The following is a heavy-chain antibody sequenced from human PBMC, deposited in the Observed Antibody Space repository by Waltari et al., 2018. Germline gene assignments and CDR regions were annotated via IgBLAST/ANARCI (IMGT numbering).Heavy chain of an antibody. CDR1: GYTFTSYY. CDR2: INPSGGST. V-gene: IGHV1-46*01. CDR3: ASELERRGYFDY. D-gene: IGHD1-1*01. Sequence: QVQLVQSGAEVKKPGASVKVSCKASGYTFTSYYIHWVRQAPGQGLEWMGIINPSGGSTSYAQKFQGRVTMTRDTSTSTVYMELSSLRSEDTAVYYCASELERRGYFDYWGQGTLVTVSS. J-gene: IGHJ4*02.